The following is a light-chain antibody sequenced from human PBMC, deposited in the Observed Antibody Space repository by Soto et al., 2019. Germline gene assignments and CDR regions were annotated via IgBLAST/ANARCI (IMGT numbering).Light chain of an antibody. CDR3: QLWDTDSDHQV. Sequence: SYELTQPPSVSLAPGQTARITCGGRNIGVKSVHWYQQKPGQAPVLIVFDDSDRPSGIPGRFSGSNSGDTVTLTISRVEAGDEADYYCQLWDTDSDHQVFGGGTKLTVL. CDR1: NIGVKS. CDR2: DDS. J-gene: IGLJ3*02. V-gene: IGLV3-21*02.